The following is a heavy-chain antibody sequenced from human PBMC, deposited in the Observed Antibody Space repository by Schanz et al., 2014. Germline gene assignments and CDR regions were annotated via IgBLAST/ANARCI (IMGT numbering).Heavy chain of an antibody. J-gene: IGHJ3*02. CDR2: ISSSGTTI. CDR3: ARDLPYCDGGKCYSDGFDI. D-gene: IGHD2-21*01. Sequence: QLVGSGGGLIQPGGSLRLSCTASGFAFSSYSMNWVRQAPGKGLEWVSYISSSGTTIYYADSVKGRFTISRDNAKNSLFLQMNSLRVEDTAVYYCARDLPYCDGGKCYSDGFDIWGQGTLVTISS. V-gene: IGHV3-48*01. CDR1: GFAFSSYS.